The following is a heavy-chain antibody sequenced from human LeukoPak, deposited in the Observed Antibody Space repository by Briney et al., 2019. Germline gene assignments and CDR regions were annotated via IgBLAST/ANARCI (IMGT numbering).Heavy chain of an antibody. V-gene: IGHV3-9*01. Sequence: GGSLRLSCAASGFTFDDYAMHWVRQAPGKGLEWVSGISWNSGSIGYADSVKGRFTISRDNAKNSLYLQMNSLRAEDTAVYYCARDRSGSDYWGQGTLVTVSS. CDR1: GFTFDDYA. D-gene: IGHD5-12*01. CDR3: ARDRSGSDY. CDR2: ISWNSGSI. J-gene: IGHJ4*02.